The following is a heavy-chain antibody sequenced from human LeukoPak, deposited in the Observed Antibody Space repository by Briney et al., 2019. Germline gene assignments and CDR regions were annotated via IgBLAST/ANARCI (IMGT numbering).Heavy chain of an antibody. CDR1: GFTFSSYS. D-gene: IGHD6-13*01. Sequence: GGSLRLSCAASGFTFSSYSMNWVRQAPGKGLEWVSSISSSSSYIYYADSVKGRFTISRDNSKNTLYLQMNSLRAEDTAVYYCAKAPYSSSWYFLAWGQGTLVTVSS. J-gene: IGHJ4*02. V-gene: IGHV3-21*04. CDR2: ISSSSSYI. CDR3: AKAPYSSSWYFLA.